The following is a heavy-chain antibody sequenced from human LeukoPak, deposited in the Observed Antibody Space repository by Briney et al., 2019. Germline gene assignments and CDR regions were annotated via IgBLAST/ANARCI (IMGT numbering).Heavy chain of an antibody. Sequence: SGGSLRLSCAASGFTFSSYWMSWVRQAPGKGLEWVAVISYDGSNKYYADSVKGRFTISRDNSKNTLYLQMNSLRAEDTAVYYCARDVEVVHAFDIWGQGTMVTVSS. CDR2: ISYDGSNK. CDR3: ARDVEVVHAFDI. V-gene: IGHV3-30*03. D-gene: IGHD2-15*01. J-gene: IGHJ3*02. CDR1: GFTFSSYW.